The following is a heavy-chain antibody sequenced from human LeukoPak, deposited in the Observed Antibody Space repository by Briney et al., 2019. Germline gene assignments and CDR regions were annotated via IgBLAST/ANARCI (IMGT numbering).Heavy chain of an antibody. D-gene: IGHD5-12*01. CDR2: MYSSGST. V-gene: IGHV4-34*01. J-gene: IGHJ4*02. CDR1: GGSFSGYY. CDR3: ARSGSGYLRYYFDY. Sequence: SETLSLTCAVYGGSFSGYYWSCIRQPPGKGLEWIGSMYSSGSTYYNPSLKSRVTISVDTSKNQFSLKLSSVTAADTAVYYCARSGSGYLRYYFDYWGQGTLVTVSS.